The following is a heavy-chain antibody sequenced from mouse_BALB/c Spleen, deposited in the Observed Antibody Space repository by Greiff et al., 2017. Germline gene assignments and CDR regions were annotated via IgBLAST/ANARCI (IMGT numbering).Heavy chain of an antibody. CDR2: IWSGGST. Sequence: VQRVESGPGLVQPSQSLSITCTVSGFSLTSYGVHWVRQSPGKGLEWLGVIWSGGSTDYNAAFISRLSISKDNSKSQVFFKMNSLQANDTAIYYCARNFYDGYPFAYWGQGTLVTVSA. J-gene: IGHJ3*01. D-gene: IGHD2-3*01. V-gene: IGHV2-2*02. CDR1: GFSLTSYG. CDR3: ARNFYDGYPFAY.